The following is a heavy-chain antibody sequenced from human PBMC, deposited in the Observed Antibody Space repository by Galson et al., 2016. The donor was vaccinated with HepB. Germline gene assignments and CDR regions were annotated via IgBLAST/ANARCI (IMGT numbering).Heavy chain of an antibody. CDR3: ARERSGGVSGRLDS. Sequence: SETLSLTCTVSSDSMSGYSWNLIRQPPGKGLEWIGDINYSGRTNYNPSLKSRVTISVDSSKNQFFLKLTSVTAADTAVYFCARERSGGVSGRLDSWGPGALLTVSS. V-gene: IGHV4-59*01. J-gene: IGHJ4*02. D-gene: IGHD6-25*01. CDR2: INYSGRT. CDR1: SDSMSGYS.